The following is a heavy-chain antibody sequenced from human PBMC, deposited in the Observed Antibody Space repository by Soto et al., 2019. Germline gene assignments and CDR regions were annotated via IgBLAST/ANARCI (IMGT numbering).Heavy chain of an antibody. CDR2: ISGIGAVI. J-gene: IGHJ6*02. Sequence: EVQLLESGGGLVQPGGSLRLACAASGFIFSRAAMSWVRQAPGQGLEWVSSISGIGAVIYHADSVQGRFTISRDNSKNPLFLQMNSLRAEDTAVYYCAKCGATSWSFVWGQGTTVTVSS. D-gene: IGHD2-2*01. V-gene: IGHV3-23*01. CDR1: GFIFSRAA. CDR3: AKCGATSWSFV.